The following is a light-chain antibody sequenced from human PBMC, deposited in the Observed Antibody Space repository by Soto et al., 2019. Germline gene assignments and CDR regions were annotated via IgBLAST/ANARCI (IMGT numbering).Light chain of an antibody. V-gene: IGLV1-40*01. CDR3: QSYDSSLSGWV. Sequence: PVLTQPPSVSGAPGQRVTISCTGSSSNIGAGYDVHWYQQLPGTAPKLLISGNSNRPSGVPDRFSGSKSGTSASLAITGLQAEDEADYYCQSYDSSLSGWVFGGGTKVTVL. CDR2: GNS. J-gene: IGLJ3*02. CDR1: SSNIGAGYD.